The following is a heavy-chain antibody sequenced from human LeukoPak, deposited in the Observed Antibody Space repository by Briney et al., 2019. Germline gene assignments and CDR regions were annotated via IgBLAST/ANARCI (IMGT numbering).Heavy chain of an antibody. CDR2: ISAYNGNT. D-gene: IGHD4-23*01. CDR3: ARDRSYGGNSGPWFDP. CDR1: GYTFTSYG. J-gene: IGHJ5*02. Sequence: ASVKVSCKASGYTFTSYGISWVRQAPGQGLEWMGWISAYNGNTNYAQKLQGRVTMTTDTSTSTAYMELRSLRSDDTAVYYCARDRSYGGNSGPWFDPWGQGTLVTVSS. V-gene: IGHV1-18*01.